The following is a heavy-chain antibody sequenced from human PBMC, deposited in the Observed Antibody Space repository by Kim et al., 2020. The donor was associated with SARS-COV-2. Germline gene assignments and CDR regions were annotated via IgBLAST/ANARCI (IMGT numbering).Heavy chain of an antibody. Sequence: GGSLRLSCAASGFIVSSNHMTWVRQAPGKGLEWVSIIYADGSTFYADSAEGRFTISRDSSKNTLYLQMNSLRADDTALSYCSRNGTNRLAVWGQGTPVTV. V-gene: IGHV3-53*01. CDR2: IYADGST. J-gene: IGHJ4*02. D-gene: IGHD1-26*01. CDR1: GFIVSSNH. CDR3: SRNGTNRLAV.